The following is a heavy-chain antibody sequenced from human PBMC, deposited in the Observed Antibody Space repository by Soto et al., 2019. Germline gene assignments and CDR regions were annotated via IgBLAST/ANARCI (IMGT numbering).Heavy chain of an antibody. V-gene: IGHV1-69*12. D-gene: IGHD5-12*01. Sequence: QVQLVQSGAEVKKPGSSVKVSCKASGGTFSSYAISWVRQAPGQGLEWMGGIIPIFGTANYAQKFQGRVTITAYESTSTAYMVLSSLRSEDTAVYYCARLRDGYNVFDYWGQGTLVTVSS. CDR3: ARLRDGYNVFDY. CDR1: GGTFSSYA. J-gene: IGHJ4*02. CDR2: IIPIFGTA.